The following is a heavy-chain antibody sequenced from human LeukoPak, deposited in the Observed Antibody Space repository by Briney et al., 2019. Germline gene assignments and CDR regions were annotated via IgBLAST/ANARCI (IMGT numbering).Heavy chain of an antibody. J-gene: IGHJ4*02. CDR3: AIQYPQGSYFDY. V-gene: IGHV5-51*01. CDR1: AYNFANYW. Sequence: GESLKISCKGSAYNFANYWIGWVGQMPGKGLEWMGIIYPGDSDTRYSPSFQGQVTIPADKSITTAYLQWSSLKASDTAMYFCAIQYPQGSYFDYWGQGTLVTVSS. CDR2: IYPGDSDT.